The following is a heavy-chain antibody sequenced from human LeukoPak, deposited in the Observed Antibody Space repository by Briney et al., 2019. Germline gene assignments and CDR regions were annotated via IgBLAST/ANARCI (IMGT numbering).Heavy chain of an antibody. CDR3: ARGPMTSDV. CDR1: GFTFSSYW. J-gene: IGHJ6*02. CDR2: LKPDGSEM. V-gene: IGHV3-7*05. D-gene: IGHD2-21*02. Sequence: GGSLRLSCAASGFTFSSYWMSWVRQAPGKGLGWVANLKPDGSEMYYVDSVKGRFTISRDNAKNSLYLQMNSLRAEDTAVYYYARGPMTSDVWGQGTTVTVSS.